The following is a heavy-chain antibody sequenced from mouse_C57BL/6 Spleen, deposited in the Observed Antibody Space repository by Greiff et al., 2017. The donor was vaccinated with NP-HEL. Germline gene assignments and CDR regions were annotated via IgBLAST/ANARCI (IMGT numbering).Heavy chain of an antibody. CDR2: IDPAHGNT. CDR3: ASAYYYGSSYGTMDY. CDR1: GFNIKNTY. V-gene: IGHV14-3*01. D-gene: IGHD1-1*01. Sequence: DVKLQESVAELVRPGASVKLSCTASGFNIKNTYMHWVKQRPEQGLEWIGRIDPAHGNTKYAPKFQGKATITADTSSNTAYLQLSSLTSADTAIYYCASAYYYGSSYGTMDYWGQGTSVTVSS. J-gene: IGHJ4*01.